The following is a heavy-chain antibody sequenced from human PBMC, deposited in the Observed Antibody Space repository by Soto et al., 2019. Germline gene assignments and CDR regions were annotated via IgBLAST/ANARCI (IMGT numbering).Heavy chain of an antibody. D-gene: IGHD3-22*01. CDR2: ISGNGRGT. V-gene: IGHV3-23*01. Sequence: EVQLLESGGGLVQPGGSLRLSCATSGFSFSTYPMSWVRQAPGKGLEWVTAISGNGRGTSYADSVKGRFTILRDNSKNTLYLQMNSLRAEDTAVYYCVKNRSYDRSNYDHFDYWGQGTLVTVSS. CDR1: GFSFSTYP. CDR3: VKNRSYDRSNYDHFDY. J-gene: IGHJ4*02.